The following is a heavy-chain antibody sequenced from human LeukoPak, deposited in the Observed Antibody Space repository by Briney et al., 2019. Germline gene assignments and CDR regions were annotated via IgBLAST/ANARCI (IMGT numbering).Heavy chain of an antibody. CDR2: VYFGGST. V-gene: IGHV4-39*01. D-gene: IGHD3-10*01. CDR3: ARHGSGSYYNPVDY. CDR1: DGSIGSSAYY. Sequence: SETLSLTCTVSDGSIGSSAYYWGWFRQPPGMGLQWIGTVYFGGSTYNNPSLTSRVTISIDTSKRKFSLKLSSVTAADTAVYYCARHGSGSYYNPVDYWGQGTLVTVSS. J-gene: IGHJ4*02.